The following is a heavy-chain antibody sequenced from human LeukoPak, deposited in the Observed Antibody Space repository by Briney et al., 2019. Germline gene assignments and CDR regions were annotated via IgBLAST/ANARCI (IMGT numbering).Heavy chain of an antibody. V-gene: IGHV4-39*01. Sequence: PSETLSLTCTVSGGSISSSSYYWGWIRQPPGKGLEWIGSIYYSGSTYYNPSLKSRDTISVDTSKNQFSLKLSSVTAADTAVYYCAGTYSSSWYGGWFDPWGQGTLVTVSS. CDR2: IYYSGST. J-gene: IGHJ5*02. D-gene: IGHD6-13*01. CDR1: GGSISSSSYY. CDR3: AGTYSSSWYGGWFDP.